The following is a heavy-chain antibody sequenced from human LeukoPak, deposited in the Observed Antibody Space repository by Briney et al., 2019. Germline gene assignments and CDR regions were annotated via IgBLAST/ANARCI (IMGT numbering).Heavy chain of an antibody. CDR3: AKDSGQQWLIQGY. D-gene: IGHD6-19*01. CDR2: ISYDGSNK. J-gene: IGHJ4*02. Sequence: PGGSLRLSCAASGFTFSTYSMNWVRQAPGKGLEWVAVISYDGSNKYYADSVKGRFTISRDNSKNTLYLQMNSLRAEDTAVYYCAKDSGQQWLIQGYWGQGTLVTVSS. CDR1: GFTFSTYS. V-gene: IGHV3-30*18.